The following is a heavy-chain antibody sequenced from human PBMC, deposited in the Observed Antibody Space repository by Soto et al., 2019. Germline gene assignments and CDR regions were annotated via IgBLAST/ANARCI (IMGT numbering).Heavy chain of an antibody. CDR2: IQSSGNT. Sequence: SETLSLTCIVSGDSVSSGRYYWTWIRQAPGMRLEWIGYIQSSGNTNYNPSLKSRVTISVDTSKNQFSLTLSSVTAADTAVYYCVRTNSRGQWAAWYGGQGTLATVSS. J-gene: IGHJ4*02. CDR1: GDSVSSGRYY. V-gene: IGHV4-61*01. D-gene: IGHD3-22*01. CDR3: VRTNSRGQWAAWY.